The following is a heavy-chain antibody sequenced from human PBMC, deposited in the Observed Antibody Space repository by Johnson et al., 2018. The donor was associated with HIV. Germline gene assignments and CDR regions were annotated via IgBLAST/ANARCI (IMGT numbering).Heavy chain of an antibody. J-gene: IGHJ3*01. V-gene: IGHV3-30*04. D-gene: IGHD6-13*01. CDR2: IRFGGSQK. Sequence: QVQLVESGGGVVQPGRSLRLSCAASGFTFSSYAMHWVRQAPGKGLEWVAVIRFGGSQKYYADSVKGRFTISRDNAKNTLYLQMNSLRADDTAVYYCAKGWRHLWPTGYGAFDVWGQGTMVTVSS. CDR3: AKGWRHLWPTGYGAFDV. CDR1: GFTFSSYA.